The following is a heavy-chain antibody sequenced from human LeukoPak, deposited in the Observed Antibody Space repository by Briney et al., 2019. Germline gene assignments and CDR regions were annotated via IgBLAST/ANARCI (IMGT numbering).Heavy chain of an antibody. J-gene: IGHJ4*02. V-gene: IGHV3-21*01. CDR2: ISSSSSYI. Sequence: GVSLRLSCAASGFTFSSYSMNWVRQAPGKGLEWVSSISSSSSYIYYADSVKGRFTISRGNAKNSLYLQMNSLRAEDTAVYYCARDPWGIAVAEKGYFDYWGQGTLVTVSS. CDR3: ARDPWGIAVAEKGYFDY. CDR1: GFTFSSYS. D-gene: IGHD6-19*01.